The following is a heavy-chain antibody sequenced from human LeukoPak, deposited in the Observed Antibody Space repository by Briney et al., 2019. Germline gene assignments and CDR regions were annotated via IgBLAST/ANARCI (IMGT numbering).Heavy chain of an antibody. V-gene: IGHV3-7*01. D-gene: IGHD3-22*01. Sequence: GGSLRLSCAASGFTFSSYWMSWVRQAPGKGLEWVANIRQDGSEKYYVDSVKGRFTISRDNAKNSLYLQMNSLRAEDTAVYYCAKDPDDNYKIVVVTYYFDYWGQGTLVTVSS. CDR2: IRQDGSEK. CDR1: GFTFSSYW. J-gene: IGHJ4*02. CDR3: AKDPDDNYKIVVVTYYFDY.